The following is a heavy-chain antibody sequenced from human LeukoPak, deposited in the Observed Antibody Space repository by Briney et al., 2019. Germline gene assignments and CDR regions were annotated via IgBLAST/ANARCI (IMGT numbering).Heavy chain of an antibody. J-gene: IGHJ4*02. CDR1: GFTFTDHP. D-gene: IGHD3-9*01. V-gene: IGHV3-69-1*01. Sequence: GGSLRLSCVASGFTFTDHPMNWVRQAPGKGLEWISYIGGDGIAFYADSVKGRFTASKDDARKSMYLQMNSLRVEDTAVYYCSTDQGGDILTGCWGQGTLVTVSS. CDR3: STDQGGDILTGC. CDR2: IGGDGIA.